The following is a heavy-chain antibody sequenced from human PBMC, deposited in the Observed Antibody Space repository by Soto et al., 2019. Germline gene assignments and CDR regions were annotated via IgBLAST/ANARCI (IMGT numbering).Heavy chain of an antibody. J-gene: IGHJ4*02. CDR3: AKSLSASPNYFFDY. CDR2: ISGSGGLT. Sequence: EMQLLVSGGGLVQPGGSLRLSCAASGFPFSSYAMSWVRQAPGKGLEWVSGISGSGGLTYYADSVKGRFTISRDNSKNTLYLQMNSLIADDMAVYYCAKSLSASPNYFFDYWGQGTLVSVSS. V-gene: IGHV3-23*01. CDR1: GFPFSSYA.